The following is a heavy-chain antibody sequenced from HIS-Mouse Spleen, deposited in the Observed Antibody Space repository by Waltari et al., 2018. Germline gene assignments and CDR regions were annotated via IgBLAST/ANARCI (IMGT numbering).Heavy chain of an antibody. CDR1: GGSISSSSYY. CDR2: IYYGVST. Sequence: QLQLQESGPGLVKPSETLSLTCTVSGGSISSSSYYWGWTRQPPGKGLGWIGSIYYGVSTYYTPSLKSRVTISVDTSKNQFSLKLSSVTAADTAVYYCAREIPYSSSWYDWYFDLWGRGTLVTVSS. CDR3: AREIPYSSSWYDWYFDL. D-gene: IGHD6-13*01. V-gene: IGHV4-39*07. J-gene: IGHJ2*01.